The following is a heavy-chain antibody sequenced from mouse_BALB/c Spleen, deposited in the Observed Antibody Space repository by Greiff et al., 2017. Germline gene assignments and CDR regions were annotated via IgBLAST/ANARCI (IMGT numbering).Heavy chain of an antibody. J-gene: IGHJ4*01. CDR3: ARGAHDYGGAAMDY. CDR2: IDPYDSET. D-gene: IGHD2-4*01. V-gene: IGHV1-52*01. Sequence: QVQLKQPGAELVRPGASVKLSCKASGYTFTSYWMNWVKQRPEQGLEWIGRIDPYDSETHYNQKFKDKAILTVDKSSSTAYMQLSSLTSEDSAVYYCARGAHDYGGAAMDYWGQGTPVTGSS. CDR1: GYTFTSYW.